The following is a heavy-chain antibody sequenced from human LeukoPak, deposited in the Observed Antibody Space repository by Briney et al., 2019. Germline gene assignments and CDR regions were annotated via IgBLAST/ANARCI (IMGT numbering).Heavy chain of an antibody. CDR2: IIPIFGTA. V-gene: IGHV1-69*05. CDR3: AREGEAAAGTESPTINWFDP. Sequence: ASVKVSCKASGGTFSSYAISWVRQAPGQGLEWMGRIIPIFGTANYAQKFQGRVTITTDESTSTAYMEPSSLRSEDTAVYYCAREGEAAAGTESPTINWFDPWGQGTLVTVSS. D-gene: IGHD6-13*01. J-gene: IGHJ5*02. CDR1: GGTFSSYA.